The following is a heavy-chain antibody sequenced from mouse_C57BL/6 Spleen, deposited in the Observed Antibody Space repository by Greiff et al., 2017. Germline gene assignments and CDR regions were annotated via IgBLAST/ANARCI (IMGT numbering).Heavy chain of an antibody. CDR1: GYTFTSYA. V-gene: IGHV1-85*01. CDR3: ARWGTAMDY. Sequence: VQRVESGPELVKPGASVKLSCKASGYTFTSYAINWVKQRPGQGLEWIGWIYPRDGSTKYNEKFKGKATLTVDTSSSTAYMELHSLTSEDSAVYFCARWGTAMDYWGQGTSVTVSS. CDR2: IYPRDGST. D-gene: IGHD2-14*01. J-gene: IGHJ4*01.